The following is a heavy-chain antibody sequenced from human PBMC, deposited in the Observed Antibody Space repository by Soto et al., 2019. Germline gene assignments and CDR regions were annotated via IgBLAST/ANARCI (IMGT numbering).Heavy chain of an antibody. CDR1: GYTFDRYY. CDR3: TRGSFLEWSCMDV. J-gene: IGHJ6*02. Sequence: VKVSCKASGYTFDRYYMHWVRQAHGQGLEWMGMINRSGSITSYAQKFQGRVTMTRDTSTRTLSMELTSLRSEDTAVYYCTRGSFLEWSCMDVWGQGTTVTVSS. CDR2: INRSGSIT. V-gene: IGHV1-46*02. D-gene: IGHD3-3*01.